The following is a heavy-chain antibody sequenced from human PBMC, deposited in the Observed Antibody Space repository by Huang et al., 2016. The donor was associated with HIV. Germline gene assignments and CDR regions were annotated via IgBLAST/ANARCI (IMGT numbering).Heavy chain of an antibody. Sequence: VQLVESGGGVVQPGRSLSIACAASGFSFSTYGLHWVRQAPGKGLEWVTGISYDGSNKYYAHSVKGRFTISRDTSENKVYLQMNSLRHEDTAVYYCAKDGADEEWDIDYWGQGTLVTVSS. V-gene: IGHV3-30*18. J-gene: IGHJ4*02. CDR1: GFSFSTYG. D-gene: IGHD1-26*01. CDR2: ISYDGSNK. CDR3: AKDGADEEWDIDY.